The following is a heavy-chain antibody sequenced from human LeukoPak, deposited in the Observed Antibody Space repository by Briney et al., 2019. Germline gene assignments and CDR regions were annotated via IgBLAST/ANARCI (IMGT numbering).Heavy chain of an antibody. CDR3: ARFITGSGMDV. CDR1: GGSISGYY. CDR2: ISYTGCT. D-gene: IGHD1-20*01. J-gene: IGHJ6*02. V-gene: IGHV4-59*01. Sequence: SETLSLTCTVSGGSISGYYWSWIRQPPGKGLEWIGYISYTGCTNYNPSLKSRVTITVDTSKTQFSLNLSSVTAADTAVYYCARFITGSGMDVWGQGTPVTVSS.